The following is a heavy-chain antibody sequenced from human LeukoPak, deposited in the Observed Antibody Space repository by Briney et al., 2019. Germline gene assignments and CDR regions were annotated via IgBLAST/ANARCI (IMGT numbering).Heavy chain of an antibody. V-gene: IGHV6-1*01. CDR2: TYYKSAWYS. D-gene: IGHD6-19*01. CDR1: GDSVSRDSVA. J-gene: IGHJ4*02. Sequence: SQTLSLTCAISGDSVSRDSVAWNWIRQSPSRGLEWLGRTYYKSAWYSDYAVSVKGRITINPDTSKNQFSLQLNSVTPEDTAVYYCARGTGWPQFDYWGQGTLVTVSS. CDR3: ARGTGWPQFDY.